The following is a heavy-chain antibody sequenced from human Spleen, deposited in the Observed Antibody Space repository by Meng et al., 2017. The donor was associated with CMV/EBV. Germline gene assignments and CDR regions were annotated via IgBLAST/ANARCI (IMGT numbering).Heavy chain of an antibody. CDR1: GGSVGSGSYY. D-gene: IGHD3-3*01. CDR2: IYHSGST. Sequence: SETLSLTCTVSGGSVGSGSYYWSWIRQPPGKGLEWIGHIYHSGSTNYNPSLKSRVTISVDTSRNQISLKLSSVTAADTAVYYCARGREEGYYDFWSGYYKGADAFDIWGQGTMVTVSS. J-gene: IGHJ3*02. V-gene: IGHV4-61*01. CDR3: ARGREEGYYDFWSGYYKGADAFDI.